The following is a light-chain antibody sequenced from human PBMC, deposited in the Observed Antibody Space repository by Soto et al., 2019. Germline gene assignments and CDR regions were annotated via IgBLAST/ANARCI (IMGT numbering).Light chain of an antibody. CDR2: EVS. J-gene: IGLJ1*01. CDR3: SSYTSTNTQV. V-gene: IGLV2-14*01. CDR1: SSDVGAYKY. Sequence: QSALTQPASVSGSPGQSITISCTGTSSDVGAYKYVSWYQQHPGKAPKPMIYEVSNRPSGVSNRFSGSKSGNTGSVTISGLQAEDEADYYCSSYTSTNTQVFGTGTKVTVL.